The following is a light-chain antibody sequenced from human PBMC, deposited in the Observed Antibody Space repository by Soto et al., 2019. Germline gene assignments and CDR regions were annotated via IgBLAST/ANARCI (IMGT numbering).Light chain of an antibody. Sequence: DIQMTQSPSTLSASVGDRVTITCRASQSISSWLAWYQQQPGKAPKLLIYDASSLESGVPSRFRGSGSGTEFTLTISSLQPDDFATYYCQKYNSYSATFGQGPKVEIK. J-gene: IGKJ1*01. CDR1: QSISSW. CDR3: QKYNSYSAT. CDR2: DAS. V-gene: IGKV1-5*01.